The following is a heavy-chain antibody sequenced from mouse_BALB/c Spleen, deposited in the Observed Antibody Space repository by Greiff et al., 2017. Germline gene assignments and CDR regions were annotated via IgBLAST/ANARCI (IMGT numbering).Heavy chain of an antibody. CDR2: ISDGGSYT. Sequence: EVHLVESGGGLVKPGGSLKLSCAASGFTFSDYYMYWVRQTPEKRLEWVATISDGGSYTYYPDSVKGRFTISRDNAKNNLYLQMSSLKSEDTAMYYCARAVRGNYVDYWGQGTTLTVSS. CDR1: GFTFSDYY. D-gene: IGHD1-1*02. J-gene: IGHJ2*01. CDR3: ARAVRGNYVDY. V-gene: IGHV5-4*02.